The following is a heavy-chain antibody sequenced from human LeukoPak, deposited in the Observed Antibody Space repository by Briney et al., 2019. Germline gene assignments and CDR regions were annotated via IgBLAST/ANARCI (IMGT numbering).Heavy chain of an antibody. J-gene: IGHJ3*02. CDR2: IIPIFGTA. Sequence: SVKVSCKASGGTFSSYAISWVRQAPGQGLEWMGGIIPIFGTANYAQKFQGRVTITADKSTSTAYMELSSLRSEDTAVYYCASSPTSDSSGYYLGAFDIWGQGTMVTVSS. V-gene: IGHV1-69*06. CDR1: GGTFSSYA. CDR3: ASSPTSDSSGYYLGAFDI. D-gene: IGHD3-22*01.